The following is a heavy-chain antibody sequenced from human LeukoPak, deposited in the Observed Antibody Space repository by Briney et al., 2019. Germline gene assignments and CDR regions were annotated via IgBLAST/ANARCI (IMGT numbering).Heavy chain of an antibody. D-gene: IGHD3-10*01. V-gene: IGHV3-23*01. CDR1: GFTFSSYA. J-gene: IGHJ4*02. CDR3: AKDLNRYYYGSGAGN. CDR2: ISGSGGST. Sequence: GGSLRLSCAASGFTFSSYAMSWVRQAPGKGLEWVSAISGSGGSTYYADSVKGRFTISRDNSKNTLYLQMNSLRAEDTAVYYCAKDLNRYYYGSGAGNWGQGTLVTVSS.